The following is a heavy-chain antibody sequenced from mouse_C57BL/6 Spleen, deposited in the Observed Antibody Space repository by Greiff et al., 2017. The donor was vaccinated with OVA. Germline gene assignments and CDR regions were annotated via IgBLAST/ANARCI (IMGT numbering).Heavy chain of an antibody. CDR2: IRNTANGYTT. CDR3: ARYDDGSLAY. D-gene: IGHD2-12*01. Sequence: EVKLVESGGGLVQPGGSLSLSCAASGFTFTDYYMSWVRQTPGKALEWLGFIRNTANGYTTEYSASVKGRFTISRDNSQSILYLQMNALRAEDSATYYCARYDDGSLAYWGQGTLVTVSA. V-gene: IGHV7-3*01. CDR1: GFTFTDYY. J-gene: IGHJ3*01.